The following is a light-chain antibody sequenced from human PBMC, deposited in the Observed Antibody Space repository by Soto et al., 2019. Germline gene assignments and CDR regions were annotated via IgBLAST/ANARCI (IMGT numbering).Light chain of an antibody. V-gene: IGKV1-9*01. CDR2: AAS. CDR3: QQLNSYPQT. J-gene: IGKJ2*01. Sequence: DIQLTQSPSFLSASVGDRVTITCRASQGISRYLAWYQQKPWKAPKLLIYAASTLQSGVPSRFSGSGSGTEFTLTISSLQPEDFATYYCQQLNSYPQTFGQGTKLEIK. CDR1: QGISRY.